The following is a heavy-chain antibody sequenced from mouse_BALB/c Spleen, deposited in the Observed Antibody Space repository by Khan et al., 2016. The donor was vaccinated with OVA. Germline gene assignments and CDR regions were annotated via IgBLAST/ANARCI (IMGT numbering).Heavy chain of an antibody. CDR1: GYTFTSYW. J-gene: IGHJ4*01. CDR2: IAPGSSNA. Sequence: DLVKPGASVKLSCKASGYTFTSYWINWIKQRPGQGLEWIGRIAPGSSNAYYNDMFKGKATLTVDTSYIPAYIQLSSLSSEYSAVYVCARENYYGRSCYAIDYWGQGTSVTVSA. CDR3: ARENYYGRSCYAIDY. D-gene: IGHD1-1*01. V-gene: IGHV1S41*01.